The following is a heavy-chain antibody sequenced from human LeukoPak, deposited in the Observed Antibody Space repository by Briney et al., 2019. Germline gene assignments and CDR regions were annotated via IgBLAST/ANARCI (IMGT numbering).Heavy chain of an antibody. CDR2: IYYRGST. Sequence: PTDTLSLTCTVSGGSISSYYWSWIRQPPGKGLEWIGYIYYRGSTNYNPSLKSRVTISVDTSKNQFSLHLSSVTAADTAVYYCARHVTAYYFDSWGQGTLVTVSA. D-gene: IGHD2-21*02. CDR3: ARHVTAYYFDS. CDR1: GGSISSYY. V-gene: IGHV4-59*08. J-gene: IGHJ4*02.